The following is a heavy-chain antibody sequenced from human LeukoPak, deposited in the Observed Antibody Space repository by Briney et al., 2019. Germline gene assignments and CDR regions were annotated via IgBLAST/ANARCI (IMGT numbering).Heavy chain of an antibody. CDR3: ARVSNGYYGSGGLDYYYYMDV. D-gene: IGHD3-10*01. V-gene: IGHV4-39*07. Sequence: KPSETLSLTCTVSGGSISSSSYYWGWIRQPPGKGLEWIGSIYYSGSTYYNPSLKSRVTISVDTSKNQFSLKLSSVTAADTAVYYCARVSNGYYGSGGLDYYYYMDVWGKGTTVTVSS. CDR2: IYYSGST. CDR1: GGSISSSSYY. J-gene: IGHJ6*03.